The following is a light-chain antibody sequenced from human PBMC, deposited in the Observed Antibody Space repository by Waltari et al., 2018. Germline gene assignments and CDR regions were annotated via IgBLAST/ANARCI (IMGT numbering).Light chain of an antibody. Sequence: EIVLTQSPATLSLSPGERATLSCRASQSVSSYLGWYQQKHGQAPMLLIYDASNRATGIPARFSGSGSGTDFTLTISSLEPEDFAVYYCQQRSNWPGTFGQGTKLEI. CDR3: QQRSNWPGT. CDR1: QSVSSY. J-gene: IGKJ2*01. V-gene: IGKV3-11*01. CDR2: DAS.